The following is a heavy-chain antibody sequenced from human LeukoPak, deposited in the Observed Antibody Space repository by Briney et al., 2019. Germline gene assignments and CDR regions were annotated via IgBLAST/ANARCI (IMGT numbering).Heavy chain of an antibody. CDR1: GGSFSGYY. J-gene: IGHJ4*02. D-gene: IGHD1-26*01. CDR3: ARRLGGSYFRF. CDR2: INHSGST. V-gene: IGHV4-34*01. Sequence: SETLSLTCAVYGGSFSGYYWSWIRQPPGKGLEWIGEINHSGSTNSNPSLKSRVTISVDTSKNQFSLKLSSVTAADTAVYYCARRLGGSYFRFWGQGTLVTVSS.